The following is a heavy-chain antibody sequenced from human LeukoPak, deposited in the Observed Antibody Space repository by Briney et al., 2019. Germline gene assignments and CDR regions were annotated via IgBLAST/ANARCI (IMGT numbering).Heavy chain of an antibody. CDR1: GCVFTSYW. D-gene: IGHD6-19*01. Sequence: GGPLQMSCKGSGCVFTSYWVSWGRRLPGKGLEWMGRIDPSDSYTNYSPSFQGHVTISADKSISTAYLQWSSLKASDTAMYYCARHPRGSGWFNYFDYWGQGTLVTVSS. CDR3: ARHPRGSGWFNYFDY. V-gene: IGHV5-10-1*01. J-gene: IGHJ4*02. CDR2: IDPSDSYT.